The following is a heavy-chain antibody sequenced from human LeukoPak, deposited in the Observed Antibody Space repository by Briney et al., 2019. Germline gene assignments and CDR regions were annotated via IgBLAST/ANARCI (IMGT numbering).Heavy chain of an antibody. Sequence: PGGSLRLSCEASGFTFTTYSMTWVRQTPGEGLEWVSSISTRDTFINYADSVKGRFTISRDNAKNSLYLQMNSLRVEDTAVYYCARDVVPATINQYYYYYMDVWGKGTTVTVSS. CDR2: ISTRDTFI. CDR3: ARDVVPATINQYYYYYMDV. CDR1: GFTFTTYS. V-gene: IGHV3-21*01. J-gene: IGHJ6*03. D-gene: IGHD2-2*02.